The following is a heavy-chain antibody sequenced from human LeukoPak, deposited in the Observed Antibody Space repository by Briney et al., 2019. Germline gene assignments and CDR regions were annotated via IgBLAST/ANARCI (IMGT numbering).Heavy chain of an antibody. CDR3: ARDPGGYSYGYYYYGMDV. J-gene: IGHJ6*02. V-gene: IGHV1-18*01. CDR2: ISAYNGNT. CDR1: GYTFTSYG. D-gene: IGHD5-18*01. Sequence: GASVKVSCKASGYTFTSYGISWVRQAPGQGLEWMGWISAYNGNTNYAQKLQGRVTMTTDTSTSTAYMELRSLRSDDTAVYYCARDPGGYSYGYYYYGMDVWGRGTTVTVSS.